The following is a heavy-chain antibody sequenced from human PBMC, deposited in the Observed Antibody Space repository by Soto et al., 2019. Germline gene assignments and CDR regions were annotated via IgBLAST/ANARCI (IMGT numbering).Heavy chain of an antibody. CDR1: GGSISRNY. V-gene: IGHV4-59*01. Sequence: VHLQESGPGLVKPSETLSLTCTVSGGSISRNYWSWIRQSPGRGLEWIGCIYDNGSINHHPSLTSRLVILGDRTKNKPSLKPASVPTADPAIYYCAREVVRRKGGWRDLWGQGTLVTVSS. J-gene: IGHJ4*02. CDR3: AREVVRRKGGWRDL. CDR2: IYDNGSI. D-gene: IGHD3-10*01.